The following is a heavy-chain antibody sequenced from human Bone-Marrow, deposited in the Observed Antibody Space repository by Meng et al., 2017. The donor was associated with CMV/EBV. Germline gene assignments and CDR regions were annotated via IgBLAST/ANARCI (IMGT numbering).Heavy chain of an antibody. V-gene: IGHV3-21*01. CDR2: ISSSSSYI. Sequence: GESLKISCAASGFIFSSYSMNWVRQAPGKGLEWVSSISSSSSYIYYADSVKGRFTISRDNAKNSLYLQMNSLRAGDTAVYYCAREWRLYGMDVWGQGTTVTVSS. D-gene: IGHD4-11*01. J-gene: IGHJ6*02. CDR1: GFIFSSYS. CDR3: AREWRLYGMDV.